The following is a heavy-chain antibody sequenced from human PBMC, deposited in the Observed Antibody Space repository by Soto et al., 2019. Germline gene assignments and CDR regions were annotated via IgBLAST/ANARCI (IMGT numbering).Heavy chain of an antibody. CDR2: INHSGST. J-gene: IGHJ6*02. CDR3: ASLVEGIAAAGTPDYYYGMDV. D-gene: IGHD6-13*01. CDR1: CGSFSGYY. Sequence: SETLSLTCAVYCGSFSGYYWSWIRQPPGKGLEWIGEINHSGSTNYNPSLKSRVTISVDTSKNQFSLKLSSVTAADTAVYYCASLVEGIAAAGTPDYYYGMDVWGQGTTVTVSS. V-gene: IGHV4-34*01.